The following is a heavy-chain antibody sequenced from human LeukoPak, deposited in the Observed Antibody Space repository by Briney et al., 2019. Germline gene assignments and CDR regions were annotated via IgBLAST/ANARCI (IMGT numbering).Heavy chain of an antibody. CDR3: ARDAGRSGWYDY. CDR2: IYSDGTT. D-gene: IGHD6-19*01. CDR1: GFTLSSNY. V-gene: IGHV3-53*01. J-gene: IGHJ4*02. Sequence: GGSLRLSCAASGFTLSSNYMSWVRQAPGKGLEWVSSIYSDGTTYYADSVKGRFTISTDTSKNILYFQMASLRAEDTAVYYCARDAGRSGWYDYWGQGTLVTVSS.